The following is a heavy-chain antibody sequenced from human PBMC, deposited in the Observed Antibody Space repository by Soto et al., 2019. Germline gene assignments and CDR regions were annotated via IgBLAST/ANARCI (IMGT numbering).Heavy chain of an antibody. V-gene: IGHV1-18*04. CDR3: ARDSDFWSGYYSGY. CDR2: ISAYNGNT. CDR1: GYTFTSYG. J-gene: IGHJ4*02. D-gene: IGHD3-3*01. Sequence: ASVKVSCKASGYTFTSYGISWVRQAPGQGLEWMGWISAYNGNTNYAQKLQGRVTMTTDTSTSTAYMELRSLRSDDTAVYYCARDSDFWSGYYSGYWGQGTLVTVSS.